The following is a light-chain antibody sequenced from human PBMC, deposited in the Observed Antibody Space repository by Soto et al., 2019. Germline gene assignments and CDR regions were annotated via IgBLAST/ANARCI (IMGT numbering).Light chain of an antibody. V-gene: IGKV3-20*01. CDR3: QQYGSSPWT. J-gene: IGKJ5*01. CDR1: QSVSRY. Sequence: EIVLTQSPATLSLSPGERATLSCRASQSVSRYLAWYQQKPGQAPRLLIYGASSRATGIPDRFSGSGSGTDFTLTISRLEPEEFAVYYRQQYGSSPWTFGQGTRLEIK. CDR2: GAS.